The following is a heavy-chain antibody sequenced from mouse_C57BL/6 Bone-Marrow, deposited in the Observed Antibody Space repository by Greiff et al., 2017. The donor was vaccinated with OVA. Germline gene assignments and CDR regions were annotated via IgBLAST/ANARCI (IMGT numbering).Heavy chain of an antibody. CDR3: ASGGYYGSSSRYFDV. J-gene: IGHJ1*03. CDR2: INPNNGGT. D-gene: IGHD1-1*01. Sequence: DVQLQQSGPELVKPGASVKISCKASGYTFTDSYMNWVKQSHGKSLEWIGDINPNNGGTSYNQKFKGKATLTVDKSSSTAYMELRSLTSEDSAVYYCASGGYYGSSSRYFDVWGTGTTVTVSA. CDR1: GYTFTDSY. V-gene: IGHV1-26*01.